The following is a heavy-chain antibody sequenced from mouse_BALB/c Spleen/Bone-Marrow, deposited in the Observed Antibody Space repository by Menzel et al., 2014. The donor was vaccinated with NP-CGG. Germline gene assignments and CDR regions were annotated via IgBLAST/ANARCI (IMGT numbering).Heavy chain of an antibody. D-gene: IGHD1-1*01. CDR2: IWGDGST. CDR3: AQFITTVGALGV. V-gene: IGHV2-3*01. CDR1: EFSLTSYG. Sequence: QVHVKQSGPGLVAPSQSLSITCTVSEFSLTSYGVSWVRQPPGKGLEWLGVIWGDGSTNYHSALISRLSISKDNSKSQVFLKLNSLQIDDTATYYCAQFITTVGALGVWGAGTTVTVSS. J-gene: IGHJ1*01.